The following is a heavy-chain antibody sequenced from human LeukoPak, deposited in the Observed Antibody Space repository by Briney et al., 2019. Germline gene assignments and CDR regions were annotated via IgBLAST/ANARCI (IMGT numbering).Heavy chain of an antibody. V-gene: IGHV3-66*01. D-gene: IGHD2-2*01. Sequence: PGGSLRLSCDASGFTVSTNYMAWVRQAPGEGLEWVSVIYNVGTKFYAGSVKGRFTISRDNPDNTLHLQMNSLRVEDTAVYYCVKEGGYCSTTNCPLGYWGQGTLVTVSS. CDR2: IYNVGTK. CDR3: VKEGGYCSTTNCPLGY. J-gene: IGHJ4*02. CDR1: GFTVSTNY.